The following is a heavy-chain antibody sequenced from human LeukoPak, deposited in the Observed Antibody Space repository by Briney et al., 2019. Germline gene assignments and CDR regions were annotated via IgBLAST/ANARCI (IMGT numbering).Heavy chain of an antibody. V-gene: IGHV3-21*01. CDR3: ARGLWSHFDY. J-gene: IGHJ4*02. Sequence: PGGSLRLSCAASGFTFSSYSMNWVRQAPGKGLEWVSSISSSSSYIYYADSVKGRFTISRDNAKNSLYLQMNSLRAKDTAVYYCARGLWSHFDYWGQGTLVTVSS. D-gene: IGHD3-10*01. CDR1: GFTFSSYS. CDR2: ISSSSSYI.